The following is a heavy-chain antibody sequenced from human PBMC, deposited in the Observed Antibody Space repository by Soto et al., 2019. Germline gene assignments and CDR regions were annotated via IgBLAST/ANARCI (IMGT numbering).Heavy chain of an antibody. D-gene: IGHD4-17*01. J-gene: IGHJ4*02. Sequence: SETLSLTCTVSGGSISSYYWSWIRQPPGKGLEWIGYIYYNGSTNYNPSLKSRVTISVDTSKNQFSLKLSSVTAADTAVYYCARDNGDYGIDYWGQGTLVTVSS. CDR2: IYYNGST. CDR3: ARDNGDYGIDY. V-gene: IGHV4-59*01. CDR1: GGSISSYY.